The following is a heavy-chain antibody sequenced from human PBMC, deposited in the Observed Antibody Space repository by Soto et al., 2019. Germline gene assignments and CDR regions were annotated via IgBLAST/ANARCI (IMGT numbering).Heavy chain of an antibody. CDR2: VTTEGSGA. CDR1: GFTFSSHW. V-gene: IGHV3-74*01. D-gene: IGHD3-10*01. J-gene: IGHJ4*02. Sequence: GGSLRLSCAPSGFTFSSHWMHWVRQAPGKGLVWVSRVTTEGSGADYADSVRGRFTISRGNAKNTLYLQMNSLRAEDTAVYYCARDLVHGSGSNDYWGQGILVTVSS. CDR3: ARDLVHGSGSNDY.